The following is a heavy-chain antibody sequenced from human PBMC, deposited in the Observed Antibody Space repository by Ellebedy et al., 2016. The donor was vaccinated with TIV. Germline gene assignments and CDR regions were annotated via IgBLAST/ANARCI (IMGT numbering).Heavy chain of an antibody. J-gene: IGHJ4*02. D-gene: IGHD3-10*01. CDR3: ARDGGSMVRGVPFDY. V-gene: IGHV3-33*01. CDR2: IWYDGSNK. Sequence: GESLKISCAASGFTFSSYVMHWVRQAPGKGLEWVAVIWYDGSNKYYADSVKGRFTISRDNSKNTLYLQMNSLRAEDTAVYYCARDGGSMVRGVPFDYWGQGTLVTVSS. CDR1: GFTFSSYV.